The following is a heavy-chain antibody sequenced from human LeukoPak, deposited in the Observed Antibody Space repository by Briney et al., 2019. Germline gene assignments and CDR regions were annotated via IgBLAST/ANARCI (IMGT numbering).Heavy chain of an antibody. D-gene: IGHD3-22*01. V-gene: IGHV4-39*07. J-gene: IGHJ4*02. CDR3: ASSSAYDSSGYYFYYFDY. CDR1: GGSISSSDYY. CDR2: MHYSGNT. Sequence: SETLSLTCTISGGSISSSDYYWGWIRQPPGKGLEWIGSMHYSGNTNYNPSLKSRVTISVDTSKNQFSLKLSSVTAADTAVYYCASSSAYDSSGYYFYYFDYWGQGTLVTVSS.